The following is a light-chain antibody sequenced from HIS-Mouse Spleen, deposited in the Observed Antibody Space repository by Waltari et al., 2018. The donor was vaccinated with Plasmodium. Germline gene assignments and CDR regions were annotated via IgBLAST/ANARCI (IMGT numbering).Light chain of an antibody. CDR1: SSDVGSYNL. J-gene: IGLJ1*01. Sequence: QSALTQPASVSGSPGQSITISCPGTSSDVGSYNLVSWYHQHPGKAPKLMIYEGSKRASGVANRVSGSKSGNTASLTISGLQAEDEADYYCCSYAGSSTYVFGTGTKVTVL. CDR2: EGS. CDR3: CSYAGSSTYV. V-gene: IGLV2-23*01.